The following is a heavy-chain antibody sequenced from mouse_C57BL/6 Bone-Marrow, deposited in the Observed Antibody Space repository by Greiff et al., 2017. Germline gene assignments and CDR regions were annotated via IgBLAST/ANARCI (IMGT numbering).Heavy chain of an antibody. CDR3: ARRRRVYYGRDY. CDR2: IYPGSGST. D-gene: IGHD1-1*01. Sequence: QVHVKQPGAELVKPGASVKMSCKASGYTFTSYWITWVKQRPGQGLEWIGDIYPGSGSTNYNEKFKSKATLTVDTSSSTAYMQLSSLTSEDSAVYYCARRRRVYYGRDYWGQGTTLTVSS. J-gene: IGHJ2*01. CDR1: GYTFTSYW. V-gene: IGHV1-55*01.